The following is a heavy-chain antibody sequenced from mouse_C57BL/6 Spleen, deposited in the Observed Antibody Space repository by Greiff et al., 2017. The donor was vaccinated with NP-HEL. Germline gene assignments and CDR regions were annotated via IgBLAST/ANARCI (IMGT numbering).Heavy chain of an antibody. CDR1: GFSLTSYG. Sequence: QVQLKESGPGLVQPSQCLSITCTVSGFSLTSYGVHWVRQSPGKGLEWLGVIWSGGSTDNYDAFISRLSISQDTSKSQVFLKMNSLQADDTAIYYCARHVGSRYYYAMDYWGQGTSVTVSS. J-gene: IGHJ4*01. D-gene: IGHD1-1*01. CDR3: ARHVGSRYYYAMDY. CDR2: IWSGGST. V-gene: IGHV2-2*01.